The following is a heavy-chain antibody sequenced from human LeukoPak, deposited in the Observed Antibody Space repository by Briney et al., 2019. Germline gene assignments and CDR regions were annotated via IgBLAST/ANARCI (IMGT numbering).Heavy chain of an antibody. V-gene: IGHV4-38-2*02. CDR1: GYSISSGYY. J-gene: IGHJ5*02. CDR2: IYHSGST. D-gene: IGHD3-22*01. Sequence: SETLSLTCAVSGYSISSGYYWGWIRQPPGKGLEWIGSIYHSGSTYYNPSLKSRVTISVDTSKNQFSLKLSSVTAADTAVYYCARDQHYYDSSRYIIRNWFDPWGQGTLVTVSS. CDR3: ARDQHYYDSSRYIIRNWFDP.